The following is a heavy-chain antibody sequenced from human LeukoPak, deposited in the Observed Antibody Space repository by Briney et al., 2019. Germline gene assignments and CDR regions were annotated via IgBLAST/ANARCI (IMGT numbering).Heavy chain of an antibody. CDR2: IKQDGSEK. J-gene: IGHJ4*02. CDR3: ARDNWGFDY. CDR1: GFSFSSYW. V-gene: IGHV3-7*01. D-gene: IGHD7-27*01. Sequence: GGSLRLSCVDSGFSFSSYWMSWFRQAPGKGLEWVANIKQDGSEKYYVDSVKGRFTISRDNAKNSLYLQMNSLRAEDTAVYYCARDNWGFDYWGQGTLVTVSS.